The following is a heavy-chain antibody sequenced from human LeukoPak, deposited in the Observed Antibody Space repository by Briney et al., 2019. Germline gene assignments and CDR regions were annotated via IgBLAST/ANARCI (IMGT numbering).Heavy chain of an antibody. V-gene: IGHV3-66*01. Sequence: GGSLRLSCAASGFTVSSNYMSWVRQAPGKGLEWVSVIYSGGSTYYADSVKGRFTISRDNSKNTLYLQMNSLRAEDTAVYYCARSDSGSAFDIWGQGTMVTVSS. CDR2: IYSGGST. J-gene: IGHJ3*02. CDR3: ARSDSGSAFDI. D-gene: IGHD4-17*01. CDR1: GFTVSSNY.